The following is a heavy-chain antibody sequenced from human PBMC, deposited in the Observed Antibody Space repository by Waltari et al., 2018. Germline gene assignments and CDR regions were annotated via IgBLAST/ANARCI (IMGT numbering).Heavy chain of an antibody. CDR3: AKGSRGYTNYFFDS. D-gene: IGHD3-16*02. CDR1: GFSFMGFA. Sequence: EVQLLESAGGLVQPGEALRLSCAASGFSFMGFALTWVRQAPGEGLECFASISGSGATPFYADSVKGRFTIVRDNSRDTVYLQMNSLTVDDSAVYYCAKGSRGYTNYFFDSWGQGTLVSVSS. V-gene: IGHV3-23*01. CDR2: ISGSGATP. J-gene: IGHJ4*02.